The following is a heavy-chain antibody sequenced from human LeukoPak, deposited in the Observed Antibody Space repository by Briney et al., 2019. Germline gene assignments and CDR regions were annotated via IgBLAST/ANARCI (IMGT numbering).Heavy chain of an antibody. V-gene: IGHV4-59*01. D-gene: IGHD3-10*01. Sequence: LETLSLTCTVSGGSISSYYWSWIRQPPGKGLEWIGYIYYSGSTNYNPSLKSRVTISVDTSKNQFSLKLSSVTAADTAVYYCARVRTYYYGSGSYLYFDYWGQGTLVTVSS. J-gene: IGHJ4*02. CDR1: GGSISSYY. CDR2: IYYSGST. CDR3: ARVRTYYYGSGSYLYFDY.